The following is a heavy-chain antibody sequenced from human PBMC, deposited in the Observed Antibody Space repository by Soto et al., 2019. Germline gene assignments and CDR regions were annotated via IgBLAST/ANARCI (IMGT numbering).Heavy chain of an antibody. J-gene: IGHJ3*01. CDR2: ISWNSGII. D-gene: IGHD1-26*01. Sequence: EMQLVESGGGLVQPGRSLRLSCAASGFTFDDYAMHWVRQPPGKGLEWVAGISWNSGIIQYADSVQGRFTISRDSAKNALFLQMNSLKPEDTAFYYCTKYIEWGGSHLNHAFDVWGPGTMVSVSS. V-gene: IGHV3-9*01. CDR1: GFTFDDYA. CDR3: TKYIEWGGSHLNHAFDV.